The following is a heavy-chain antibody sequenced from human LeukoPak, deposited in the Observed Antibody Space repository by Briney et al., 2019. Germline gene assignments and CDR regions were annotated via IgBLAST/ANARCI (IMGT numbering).Heavy chain of an antibody. CDR3: AREGRITMVRGVGYMDV. CDR1: GYTFTSYG. V-gene: IGHV1-18*01. Sequence: GASVKVSCKASGYTFTSYGISWVRQAPGQGLEWMGWISAYNGNTNYAQKLQGRVTMTTDTSTSTAYMELRSLRSDDTAVYYCAREGRITMVRGVGYMDVWGKGTTVTIS. CDR2: ISAYNGNT. J-gene: IGHJ6*03. D-gene: IGHD3-10*01.